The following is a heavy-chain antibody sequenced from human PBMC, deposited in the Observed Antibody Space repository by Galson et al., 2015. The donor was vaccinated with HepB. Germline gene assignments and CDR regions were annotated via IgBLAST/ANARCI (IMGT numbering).Heavy chain of an antibody. CDR1: CGSITYYY. CDR2: ISDSGNT. D-gene: IGHD6-19*01. CDR3: ARQSREYSSGWYLGSFNYMDV. V-gene: IGHV4-59*01. J-gene: IGHJ6*03. Sequence: CTVSCGSITYYYWSWIRQSPGRGLEWIGYISDSGNTNYHPSLKSRVTISLDTSKNQFPLRLNSVTAADTAVYYCARQSREYSSGWYLGSFNYMDVWGKGSTVTVSS.